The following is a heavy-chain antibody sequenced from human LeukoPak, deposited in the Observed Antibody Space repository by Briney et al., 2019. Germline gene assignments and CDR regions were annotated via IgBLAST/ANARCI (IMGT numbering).Heavy chain of an antibody. Sequence: PGGSLRLSCAASGFTFSNAWMSWVRQAPGKGLEWVGRIKSKTDGGTTDYAAPVKGRFTISRDDSKNTLYLQMNSLRAEDTAVYYCAKQGVRGGLMVASSGGMDVWGQGTTVTVSS. CDR2: IKSKTDGGTT. CDR1: GFTFSNAW. J-gene: IGHJ6*02. V-gene: IGHV3-15*01. CDR3: AKQGVRGGLMVASSGGMDV. D-gene: IGHD3-10*01.